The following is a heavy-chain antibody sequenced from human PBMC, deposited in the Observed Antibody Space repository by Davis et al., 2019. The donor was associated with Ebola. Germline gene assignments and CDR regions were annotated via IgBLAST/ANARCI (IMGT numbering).Heavy chain of an antibody. CDR3: ARGGGDIVVVPAVYDY. V-gene: IGHV1-46*01. CDR1: GYTFTGYY. CDR2: INPSGGST. D-gene: IGHD2-2*01. J-gene: IGHJ4*02. Sequence: ASVKVSCKASGYTFTGYYMHWVRQAPGQGLEWMGIINPSGGSTSYAQKFQGRVTMTRDTSTSTVYMELSSLRSEDTAVYYCARGGGDIVVVPAVYDYWGQGTLVTVSS.